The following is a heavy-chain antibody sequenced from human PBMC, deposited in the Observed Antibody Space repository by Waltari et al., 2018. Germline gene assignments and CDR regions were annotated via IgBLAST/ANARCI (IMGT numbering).Heavy chain of an antibody. CDR3: ARGIAADGGGGY. Sequence: EVHLVESGGGLVQPGGSLRLSCAASGFTLRGYEMNWVRQAPGKGLEWISYMSSNGDTIYYADSVKGRFTISRDNAKNTLYLQMKRLRADDTALYYCARGIAADGGGGYWGQGILVTVSS. J-gene: IGHJ4*02. CDR2: MSSNGDTI. CDR1: GFTLRGYE. D-gene: IGHD6-13*01. V-gene: IGHV3-48*03.